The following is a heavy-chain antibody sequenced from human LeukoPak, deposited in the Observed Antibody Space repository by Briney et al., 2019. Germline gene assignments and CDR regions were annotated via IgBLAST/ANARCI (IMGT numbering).Heavy chain of an antibody. J-gene: IGHJ4*02. D-gene: IGHD1-14*01. CDR2: ISSDGSNE. Sequence: GGSLRLSCAASGFAFSTYSMHWVRQAPGKGLEWLALISSDGSNENFADSVKGRFTISRDNSKNTLYLQMNSLRSEDTAIYYCAGDPNRSYFDHWGQGTLVAVSS. V-gene: IGHV3-30*01. CDR3: AGDPNRSYFDH. CDR1: GFAFSTYS.